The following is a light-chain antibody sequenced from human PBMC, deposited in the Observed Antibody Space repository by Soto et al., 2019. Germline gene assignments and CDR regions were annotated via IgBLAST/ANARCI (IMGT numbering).Light chain of an antibody. Sequence: QCVLTQPRSVSGSPGESVTISCTGTSSDVGGYNYVSWYQQHPGKAPKLMIYDVSKRPSGVPDRFSGSKSGNTASLTISGLQAEDEADYYCCSYAGSYTYYVFGTGTKVTVL. V-gene: IGLV2-11*01. CDR3: CSYAGSYTYYV. CDR1: SSDVGGYNY. J-gene: IGLJ1*01. CDR2: DVS.